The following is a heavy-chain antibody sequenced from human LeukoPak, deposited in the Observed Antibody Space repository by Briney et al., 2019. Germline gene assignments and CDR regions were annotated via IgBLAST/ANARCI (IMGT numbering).Heavy chain of an antibody. D-gene: IGHD5-12*01. CDR1: GFASSSNA. Sequence: GGSLRLSCAASGFASSSNAMGWVRQAPGKGLEWVSAISPGGSPYYADSVKGRFTISRDNSKNTLYLQMNSLRAEDTAVYYCVKRELYIVATSWGQGTLVTVSS. J-gene: IGHJ5*02. CDR3: VKRELYIVATS. V-gene: IGHV3-23*01. CDR2: ISPGGSP.